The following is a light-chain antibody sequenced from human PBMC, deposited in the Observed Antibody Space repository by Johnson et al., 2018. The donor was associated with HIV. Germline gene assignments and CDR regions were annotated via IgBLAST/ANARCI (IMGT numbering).Light chain of an antibody. Sequence: QSVLTQPPSVSAAPGQKVTISCSGSSSNIGNNYVSWYQQLPGTAPKILIYENNKRPSGIPDRFSGSKSGTSATLGITGLQTGDEADYYCGTWDSSLSAYVIGTGTKVTVL. CDR1: SSNIGNNY. J-gene: IGLJ1*01. CDR3: GTWDSSLSAYV. CDR2: ENN. V-gene: IGLV1-51*02.